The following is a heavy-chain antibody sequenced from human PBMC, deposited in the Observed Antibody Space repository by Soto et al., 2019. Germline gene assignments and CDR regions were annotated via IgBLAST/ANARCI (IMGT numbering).Heavy chain of an antibody. D-gene: IGHD3-10*01. J-gene: IGHJ4*02. CDR2: IWYYVSYN. CDR3: ARDALLWFGETFDY. V-gene: IGHV3-33*01. CDR1: GFTFSSYG. Sequence: PGGSLRLSCAASGFTFSSYGMHWVRQAPGKGLEWESVIWYYVSYNFYADSVKGRFTISRDNSKNTLYLHMNSLRAEDTAVYYCARDALLWFGETFDYWGQETLVTVSS.